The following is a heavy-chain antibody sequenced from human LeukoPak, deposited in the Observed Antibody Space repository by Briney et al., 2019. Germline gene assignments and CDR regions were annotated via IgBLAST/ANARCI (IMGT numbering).Heavy chain of an antibody. J-gene: IGHJ5*02. CDR1: GGSISSYY. D-gene: IGHD5-12*01. Sequence: SETLSLTCTVSGGSISSYYWSWIRQPPGKGLEWIGYIYYSGSTNYNPSLKSRVTISVDKSKNQFSLKLSSVTAADTAVYYCAREGGSGYDRDNWFDPWGQGTLVTVSS. CDR2: IYYSGST. V-gene: IGHV4-59*12. CDR3: AREGGSGYDRDNWFDP.